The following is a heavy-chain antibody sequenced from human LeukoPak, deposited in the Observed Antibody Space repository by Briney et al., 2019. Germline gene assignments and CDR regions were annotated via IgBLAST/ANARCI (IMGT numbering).Heavy chain of an antibody. J-gene: IGHJ5*02. D-gene: IGHD3-3*01. CDR2: ISAYNGNT. Sequence: GASVKVSCKASGCTFTSYGISWVRQAPGQGLEWMGWISAYNGNTNYAQKLQGRVTMTTDTSTSTAYMELRSLRSDDTAVYYCARVHSSYYDFWSGSNNWFDPWGQGTLVTVSS. CDR1: GCTFTSYG. V-gene: IGHV1-18*01. CDR3: ARVHSSYYDFWSGSNNWFDP.